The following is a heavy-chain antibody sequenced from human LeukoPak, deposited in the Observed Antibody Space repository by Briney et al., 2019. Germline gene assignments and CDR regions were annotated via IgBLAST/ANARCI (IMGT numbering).Heavy chain of an antibody. CDR1: GGSFSGYY. Sequence: TSETLSLTCAVYGGSFSGYYWSWIRQPPGKGLEWIGEINHSGSTNYNPSLKSRVTISVDTSKNQFSLKLSSVTAADTAVYYCARSKSDYSSSPPGYWGQGTLVTVSS. CDR3: ARSKSDYSSSPPGY. D-gene: IGHD6-6*01. J-gene: IGHJ4*02. CDR2: INHSGST. V-gene: IGHV4-34*01.